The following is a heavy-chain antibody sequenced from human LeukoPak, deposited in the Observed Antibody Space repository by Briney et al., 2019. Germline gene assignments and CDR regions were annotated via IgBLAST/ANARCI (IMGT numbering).Heavy chain of an antibody. Sequence: PSETLSLTCTVSGGSISSYYWSWIRQPPGKGLEWIGYMYYSGSTNYNPSLKSRVTISVDTSKNQFSLKLSSVTAADTAVYYCASESNYYFDYWGQGTLVTVSS. J-gene: IGHJ4*02. CDR3: ASESNYYFDY. D-gene: IGHD2-8*01. V-gene: IGHV4-59*08. CDR2: MYYSGST. CDR1: GGSISSYY.